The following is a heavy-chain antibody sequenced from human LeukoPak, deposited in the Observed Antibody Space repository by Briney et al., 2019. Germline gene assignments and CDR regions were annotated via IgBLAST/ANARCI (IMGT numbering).Heavy chain of an antibody. Sequence: SAPLSLPCPVSGGSISNNNWWGWVRQPPGMGLEWVGEIYHGGSNNYNPSLKSGVTMSVDTSKNQVSLKVSSVTVADTAVYFCAKYPSEYSSSYGMDVWGQGTTVTVSS. CDR1: GGSISNNNW. V-gene: IGHV4-4*02. CDR2: IYHGGSN. D-gene: IGHD6-6*01. J-gene: IGHJ6*02. CDR3: AKYPSEYSSSYGMDV.